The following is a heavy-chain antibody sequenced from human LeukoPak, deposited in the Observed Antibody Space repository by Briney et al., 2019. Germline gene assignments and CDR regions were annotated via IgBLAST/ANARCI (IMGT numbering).Heavy chain of an antibody. CDR3: ARYTVTTRRGIDY. J-gene: IGHJ4*02. Sequence: SETLSLTCAVYGVSFSGYYWSWIRQPPGKGLEWIGEINHSGSTNYNPSLKSRVTISVDTSKNQFSLKLSSVTAADTAVYYCARYTVTTRRGIDYWGQGTLVTVSS. D-gene: IGHD4-17*01. V-gene: IGHV4-34*01. CDR1: GVSFSGYY. CDR2: INHSGST.